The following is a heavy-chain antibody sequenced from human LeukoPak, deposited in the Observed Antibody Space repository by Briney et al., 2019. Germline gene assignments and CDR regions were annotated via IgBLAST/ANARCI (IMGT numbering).Heavy chain of an antibody. CDR1: GFTFSTYA. J-gene: IGHJ4*02. Sequence: GGSLRLSCVASGFTFSTYAITWVRQAPGKGLEWVSSIAISGISYYRDSVRGRYTISRDNSKNTLYLQMNSLRPEDTAIYYCAKGGIGSSSGLDSWGQGTLVTVSS. CDR3: AKGGIGSSSGLDS. D-gene: IGHD5-18*01. CDR2: IAISGIS. V-gene: IGHV3-23*01.